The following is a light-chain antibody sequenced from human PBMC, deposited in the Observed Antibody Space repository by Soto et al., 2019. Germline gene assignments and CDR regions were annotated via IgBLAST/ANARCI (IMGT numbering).Light chain of an antibody. CDR2: DDN. CDR3: GSWDSSLSAYV. CDR1: SSNIGGNS. V-gene: IGLV1-51*01. Sequence: QSVDTRPPSVSSAPGQKVTISCSGSSSNIGGNSVSWYQQLPGTAPKLLIYDDNKRPSGIPDRFSGSKSGTSATLGITGFQTGDEADYYCGSWDSSLSAYVFGTGTKVTVL. J-gene: IGLJ1*01.